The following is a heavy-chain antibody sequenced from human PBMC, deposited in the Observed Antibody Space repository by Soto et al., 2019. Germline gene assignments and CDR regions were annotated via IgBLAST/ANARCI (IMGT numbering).Heavy chain of an antibody. J-gene: IGHJ4*02. V-gene: IGHV7-4-1*01. D-gene: IGHD3-22*01. Sequence: QVRLVQSGSELKKPGASVKVSCKASGYTFTSYAMNWVRQAPGQGLEWMGWINTNTGNPTYAQGFTGRFVFSLDTSVSTAYLQICSLKAEDTAVYYCATPSDYYDSSGPLDWGQGTLVTVSS. CDR3: ATPSDYYDSSGPLD. CDR1: GYTFTSYA. CDR2: INTNTGNP.